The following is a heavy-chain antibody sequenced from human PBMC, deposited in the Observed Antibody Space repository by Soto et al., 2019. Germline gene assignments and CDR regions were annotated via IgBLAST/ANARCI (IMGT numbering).Heavy chain of an antibody. CDR2: IYYSGST. D-gene: IGHD3-3*01. V-gene: IGHV4-59*08. CDR1: GGSISSYY. Sequence: QVQLQESGPGLVKPSETLSLTCTVSGGSISSYYWSWIRQPPGKGLEWIGYIYYSGSTNYNPSLRSRVTISVDTSKNQFSLKRSSVTAADTAVYYCARHQGDFWSGYQNWFDPWGQGTLVTVSS. CDR3: ARHQGDFWSGYQNWFDP. J-gene: IGHJ5*02.